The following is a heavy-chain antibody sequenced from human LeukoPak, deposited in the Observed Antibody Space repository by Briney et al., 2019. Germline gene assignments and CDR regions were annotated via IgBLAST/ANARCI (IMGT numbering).Heavy chain of an antibody. CDR3: GKPGDDILTGYDPNWYFDL. V-gene: IGHV3-23*01. J-gene: IGHJ2*01. CDR2: ISGSGGST. CDR1: GFTFSSYA. D-gene: IGHD3-9*01. Sequence: GGSLRLSCAASGFTFSSYAMSWVRQAPGKGLEWVSAISGSGGSTYYADSVKGRFTISRDNSKNTLYLQMNILRPEDTAVYFCGKPGDDILTGYDPNWYFDLWGRGTLVTVSS.